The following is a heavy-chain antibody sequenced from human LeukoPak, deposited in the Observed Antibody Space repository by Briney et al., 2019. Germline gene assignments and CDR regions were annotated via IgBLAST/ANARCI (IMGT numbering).Heavy chain of an antibody. CDR1: GYTFTGYY. J-gene: IGHJ3*02. D-gene: IGHD2-2*02. CDR3: ARSYCSSTSCYTFDAFDI. V-gene: IGHV1-2*02. Sequence: GASVKVSCKASGYTFTGYYMHWVRQAPGQGLEWMGWINPNSGGTNYVQKFQGRVTMTRDTSISTAYMELSRLRSDDTAVYYCARSYCSSTSCYTFDAFDIWGQGTMVTVSS. CDR2: INPNSGGT.